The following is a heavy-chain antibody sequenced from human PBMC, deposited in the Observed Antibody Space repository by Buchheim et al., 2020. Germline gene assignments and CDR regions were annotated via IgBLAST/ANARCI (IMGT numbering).Heavy chain of an antibody. V-gene: IGHV4-31*03. CDR3: AGVGGGYYYDSSGYFDY. D-gene: IGHD3-22*01. CDR1: GGSISSGGYY. J-gene: IGHJ4*02. Sequence: QVQLQESGPGLVKPSQTLSLPCTVPGGSISSGGYYWSWIRQHPGKGLEWIGSIYYRGSTYYHPSLKSRVTISVDTSKHQFSLKQSSVTAANTAVYYCAGVGGGYYYDSSGYFDYWGQGIL. CDR2: IYYRGST.